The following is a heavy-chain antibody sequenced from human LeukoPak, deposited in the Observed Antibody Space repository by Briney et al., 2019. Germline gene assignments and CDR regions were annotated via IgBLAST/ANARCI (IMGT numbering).Heavy chain of an antibody. D-gene: IGHD5-18*01. CDR1: GFTFSSYA. V-gene: IGHV3-23*01. Sequence: GGSLRLSCAASGFTFSSYAMSWVRQAPRKGLERVSAISGSGGSTYYADSVKGRFTISRDNSKNTLYLQMNSLRAEDTAVYYCAKDWIRGSANAFDIWGQGTMVTVSS. CDR3: AKDWIRGSANAFDI. CDR2: ISGSGGST. J-gene: IGHJ3*02.